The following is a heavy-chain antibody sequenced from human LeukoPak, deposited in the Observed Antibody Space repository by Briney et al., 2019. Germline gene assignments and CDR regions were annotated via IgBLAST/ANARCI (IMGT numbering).Heavy chain of an antibody. CDR3: AAITIFGVGYFDY. D-gene: IGHD3-3*01. J-gene: IGHJ4*02. Sequence: GGSLRLSCAASGFTVSSNYMSWVRQAPGKGLEWVSVIYSGGSTYYADSVKGRLTISRDNSKNTLYLQMNSLRAEDTAVYYCAAITIFGVGYFDYWGQGTLVTVSS. CDR2: IYSGGST. V-gene: IGHV3-53*01. CDR1: GFTVSSNY.